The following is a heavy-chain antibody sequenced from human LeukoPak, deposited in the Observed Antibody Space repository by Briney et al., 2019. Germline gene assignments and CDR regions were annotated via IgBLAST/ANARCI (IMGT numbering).Heavy chain of an antibody. D-gene: IGHD3-3*01. V-gene: IGHV1-2*06. CDR1: GYTFTCYY. CDR3: ARMVGELEWLLYGFDY. J-gene: IGHJ4*02. CDR2: INPNSGGT. Sequence: ASVKVSCKASGYTFTCYYMHWVRQAPGQGLEWMGRINPNSGGTNYAQKFQGRVTMTRDTSISTAYMELSRLRSDDTAVYYCARMVGELEWLLYGFDYWGQGTLVTVSS.